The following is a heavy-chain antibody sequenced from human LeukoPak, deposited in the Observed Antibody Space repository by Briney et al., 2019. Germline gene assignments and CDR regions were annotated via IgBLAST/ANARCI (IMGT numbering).Heavy chain of an antibody. D-gene: IGHD6-13*01. CDR3: ARVLFTSSWSRPFDY. V-gene: IGHV1-69*13. Sequence: SVKVSCKASGYTFTSYDINWVRQAPGQGLEWMGGIIPIFGTANYAQKFQGRVTITADESTSTAYMELSSLRSEDTAVYYCARVLFTSSWSRPFDYWGQGTLVTVSS. J-gene: IGHJ4*02. CDR1: GYTFTSYD. CDR2: IIPIFGTA.